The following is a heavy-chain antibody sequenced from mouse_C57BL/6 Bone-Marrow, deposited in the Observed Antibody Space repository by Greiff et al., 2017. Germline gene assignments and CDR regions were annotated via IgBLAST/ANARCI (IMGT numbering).Heavy chain of an antibody. CDR1: GYTFTSYW. CDR2: IDPSDSYT. J-gene: IGHJ2*01. V-gene: IGHV1-50*01. CDR3: ARRPYFDY. Sequence: QVQLQQPGAELVKPGASVKLSCKASGYTFTSYWMQWVKQRPGQGLEWIGEIDPSDSYTNYNQKFKGKATLTVDTSSSTAYMQLSSLTSEDSAVYYCARRPYFDYWGQGTTLTVSS.